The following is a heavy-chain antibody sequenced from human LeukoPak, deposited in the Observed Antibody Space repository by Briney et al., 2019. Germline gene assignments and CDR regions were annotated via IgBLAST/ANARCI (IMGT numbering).Heavy chain of an antibody. J-gene: IGHJ6*03. CDR2: ISSSGSTI. CDR3: AELGITMIVVVTTPVYYYYMDV. V-gene: IGHV3-48*03. CDR1: GFTFSSYE. Sequence: PGGSLRLSCAASGFTFSSYEMNWVRQAPGKGLEWVSYISSSGSTIYYADSVKGRFTISRDNAKNSLYLQMNSLRAEDTAVYYCAELGITMIVVVTTPVYYYYMDVWGKGTTVTVSS. D-gene: IGHD3-22*01.